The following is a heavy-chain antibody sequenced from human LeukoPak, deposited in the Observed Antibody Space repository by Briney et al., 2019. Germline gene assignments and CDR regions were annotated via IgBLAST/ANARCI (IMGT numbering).Heavy chain of an antibody. J-gene: IGHJ5*02. Sequence: SETLSLTCTVSGGSISSYYWSWIRQPPGKGLEWTGYIYYSGSTNYNPSLKSRVTISVDTSKNQFSLKLSSVTAADTAVYYCARGMTHSSSWYGWFDPWGQGTLVTVSS. D-gene: IGHD6-13*01. CDR3: ARGMTHSSSWYGWFDP. CDR2: IYYSGST. V-gene: IGHV4-59*01. CDR1: GGSISSYY.